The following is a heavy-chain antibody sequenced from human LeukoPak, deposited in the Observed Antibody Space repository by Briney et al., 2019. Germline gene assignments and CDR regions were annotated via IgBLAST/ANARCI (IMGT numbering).Heavy chain of an antibody. V-gene: IGHV3-30*18. Sequence: AGGSLRLSCAASGFTFSRYGMHWVRQAPGKGPEWAAVISSNGNIKYYIDSVKGRFTISRDNSKSTLYLQMNSLSAEDTALYYCAKVPTYLNILTGFPFDVWGQGTMVTVSS. CDR1: GFTFSRYG. D-gene: IGHD3-9*01. CDR3: AKVPTYLNILTGFPFDV. CDR2: ISSNGNIK. J-gene: IGHJ3*01.